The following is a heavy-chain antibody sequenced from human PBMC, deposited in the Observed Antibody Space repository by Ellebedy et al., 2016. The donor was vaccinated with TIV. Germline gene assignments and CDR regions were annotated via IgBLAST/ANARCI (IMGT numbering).Heavy chain of an antibody. Sequence: ASVTVSCKASGGTFSSYAISWVRQAPGQGLEWMGGIIPIFGTANYAQKFQGRVTITADESTSTAYMELSSLRSEDTAVYYCARLSGRITPLRYSSSPNQSFDYWGQGTLVTVSS. CDR3: ARLSGRITPLRYSSSPNQSFDY. V-gene: IGHV1-69*13. CDR1: GGTFSSYA. D-gene: IGHD6-13*01. J-gene: IGHJ4*02. CDR2: IIPIFGTA.